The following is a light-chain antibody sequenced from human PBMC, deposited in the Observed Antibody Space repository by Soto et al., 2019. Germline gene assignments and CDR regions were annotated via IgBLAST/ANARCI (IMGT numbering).Light chain of an antibody. J-gene: IGLJ2*01. CDR1: SSDVGGYQY. CDR3: CSYAGYYTVT. Sequence: QSALAQPRSVSGSPGQSVTISCTGTSSDVGGYQYVSWYQQHPGKAPKLMVYDVTKRPSGVPDRFSGSKSGNTASLTISGLQAEDEADYYCCSYAGYYTVTFGGGTKVTV. CDR2: DVT. V-gene: IGLV2-11*01.